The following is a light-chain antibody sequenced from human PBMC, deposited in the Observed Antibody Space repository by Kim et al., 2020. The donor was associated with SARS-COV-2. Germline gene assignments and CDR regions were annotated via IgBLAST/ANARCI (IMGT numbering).Light chain of an antibody. CDR3: AAWDENLNGYV. J-gene: IGLJ1*01. CDR1: ASNIGRDS. CDR2: RNV. V-gene: IGLV1-47*01. Sequence: GQSVPISCSGSASNIGRDSVSWYQHVPGTAPKLLIYRNVQRPSGVLDRFSGSKSGTSASLAISGLRSEDEAEYFCAAWDENLNGYVFGSGTKVTVL.